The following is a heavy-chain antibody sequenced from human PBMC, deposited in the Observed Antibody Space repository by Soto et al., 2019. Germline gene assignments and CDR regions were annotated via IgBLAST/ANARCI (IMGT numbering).Heavy chain of an antibody. CDR1: DGSISSYY. CDR3: ARVGAARPDPFDY. CDR2: IYYSGST. V-gene: IGHV4-59*01. J-gene: IGHJ4*02. D-gene: IGHD6-6*01. Sequence: SETLSLTCSVSDGSISSYYWSWIRQPPGKGLEWIGYIYYSGSTNYNPSLKSRVTISVDTSKNQFSLKLSSVTAADTAVYYCARVGAARPDPFDYWGQGTLVTVSS.